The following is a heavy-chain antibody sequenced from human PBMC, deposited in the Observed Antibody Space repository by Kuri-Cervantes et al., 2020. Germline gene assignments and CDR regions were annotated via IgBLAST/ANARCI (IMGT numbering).Heavy chain of an antibody. CDR1: GFTFDDYA. V-gene: IGHV4-30-2*01. CDR2: IYHSGST. Sequence: SLRLSCAASGFTFDDYAMHWVRQAPGKGLEWIGYIYHSGSTYYNPSLKSRVTISVDRSKNQFSLKLSSVTAADTAVYYCARRYYGSDAFDIWGQGTMVTVSS. CDR3: ARRYYGSDAFDI. J-gene: IGHJ3*02. D-gene: IGHD3-10*01.